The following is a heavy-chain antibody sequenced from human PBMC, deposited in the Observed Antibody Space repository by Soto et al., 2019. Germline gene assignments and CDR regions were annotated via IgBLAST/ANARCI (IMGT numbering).Heavy chain of an antibody. J-gene: IGHJ4*02. CDR1: GSTFSSYA. D-gene: IGHD6-19*01. V-gene: IGHV3-23*01. CDR2: ISGSGGTT. Sequence: GGSLRLSCAASGSTFSSYAMTWVRQAPGKGLEWVSTISGSGGTTSYADSAEGRFAISRDNSKNTLYLQMNSLRAEDTAVYYCAKGSGWYPHFDYWGQGTLVTVSS. CDR3: AKGSGWYPHFDY.